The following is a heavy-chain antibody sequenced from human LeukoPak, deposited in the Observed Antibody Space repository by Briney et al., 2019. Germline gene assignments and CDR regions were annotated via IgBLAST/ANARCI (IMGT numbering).Heavy chain of an antibody. CDR2: INPSGGST. CDR1: GYTFTSYY. V-gene: IGHV1-46*03. J-gene: IGHJ4*02. Sequence: ASVKVSCXASGYTFTSYYMHWVRQAPGQGLEWMGIINPSGGSTRYAQKFQSRVTMTRDTSTSTVYMELSSLRSEDTAVYYCARVRQQWLTIDYWGQGTLVTVSS. CDR3: ARVRQQWLTIDY. D-gene: IGHD6-19*01.